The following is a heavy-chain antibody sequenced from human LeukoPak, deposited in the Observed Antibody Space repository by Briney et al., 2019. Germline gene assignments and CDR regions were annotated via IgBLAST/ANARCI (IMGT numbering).Heavy chain of an antibody. CDR2: ISGSGGST. Sequence: GGSLRLSCAASGFTFSSYGMSWVRQAPGKGLEWVSAISGSGGSTYYADSVKGRFTISRDNSKNTLYLQMKSLRAEDTAVYYCAKRGSGWYEDYYYYMDVWGKGTTVTISS. CDR3: AKRGSGWYEDYYYYMDV. D-gene: IGHD6-19*01. J-gene: IGHJ6*03. V-gene: IGHV3-23*01. CDR1: GFTFSSYG.